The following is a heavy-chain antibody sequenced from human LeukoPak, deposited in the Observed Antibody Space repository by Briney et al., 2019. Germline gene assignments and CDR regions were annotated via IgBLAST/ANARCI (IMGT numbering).Heavy chain of an antibody. CDR3: AKSWGYSYGSSYGMDA. CDR1: KSTLSIYA. J-gene: IGHJ6*02. Sequence: ARSLRPSWPASKSTLSIYAMGWVSQVHEKGRGWVSAVSGSGISTYYAEDVKGRFTISRDNSKDTLNLQMSNLRAEDTAVYYCAKSWGYSYGSSYGMDAWGQGTTVTVSS. V-gene: IGHV3-23*01. D-gene: IGHD5-18*01. CDR2: VSGSGIST.